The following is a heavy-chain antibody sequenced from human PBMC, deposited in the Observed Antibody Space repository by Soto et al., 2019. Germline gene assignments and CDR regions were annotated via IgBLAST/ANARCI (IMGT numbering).Heavy chain of an antibody. Sequence: SETLSLTCTVSGGSISSYYWSWIRQPAGKGLEWIGRIYTSGSTNYNPSLKSRVTMSVDTSKNQFSLKLSSVTAADTAVYYCARDFDYYGSGSPLGLDWGQGTRVTVAS. J-gene: IGHJ4*02. CDR3: ARDFDYYGSGSPLGLD. V-gene: IGHV4-4*07. CDR1: GGSISSYY. CDR2: IYTSGST. D-gene: IGHD3-10*01.